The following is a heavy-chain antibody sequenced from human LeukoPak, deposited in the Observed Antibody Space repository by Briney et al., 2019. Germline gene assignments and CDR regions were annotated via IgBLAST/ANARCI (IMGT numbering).Heavy chain of an antibody. CDR1: GGSISSYY. D-gene: IGHD5-18*01. V-gene: IGHV4-59*01. J-gene: IGHJ5*02. CDR3: ARDHAAMDP. Sequence: TPSETLSLTCTVSGGSISSYYWSWIRQPPGEGLEWIGYIYYSGSTNYNPSLKSRVTISVDTSKNQFSLKLSSVTAADTAVYYCARDHAAMDPWGQGTLVTVSS. CDR2: IYYSGST.